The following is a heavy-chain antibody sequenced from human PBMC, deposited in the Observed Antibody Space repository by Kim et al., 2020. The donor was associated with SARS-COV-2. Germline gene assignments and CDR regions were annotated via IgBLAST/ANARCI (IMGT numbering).Heavy chain of an antibody. CDR1: GFTFSSYA. CDR2: ISGSGGST. CDR3: AKGPMITFGGVIVPFDY. D-gene: IGHD3-16*02. J-gene: IGHJ4*02. Sequence: GGSLRLSCAASGFTFSSYAMSWVRQAPGKGLEWVSAISGSGGSTYYADSVKGRFTISRDNSKNTLYLQMNSLRAEDTAVYYCAKGPMITFGGVIVPFDYWGQGTLVTVSS. V-gene: IGHV3-23*01.